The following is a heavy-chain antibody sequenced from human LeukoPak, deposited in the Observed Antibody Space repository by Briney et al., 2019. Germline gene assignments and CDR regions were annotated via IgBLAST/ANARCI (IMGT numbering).Heavy chain of an antibody. V-gene: IGHV4-38-2*02. Sequence: SETLSLTCTVSGYSISSGYYWDWIRQPPGKGLEWIGSIYHSGSTYYNPSLKSRVTISVDTSKNQFSLKLSSVTAADTAVYYCVRGGYYGSGNDFRFDPWGQGTLVTVSS. D-gene: IGHD3-10*01. CDR2: IYHSGST. CDR1: GYSISSGYY. CDR3: VRGGYYGSGNDFRFDP. J-gene: IGHJ5*02.